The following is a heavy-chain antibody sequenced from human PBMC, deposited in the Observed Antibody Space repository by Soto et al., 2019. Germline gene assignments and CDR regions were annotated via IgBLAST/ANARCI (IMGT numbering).Heavy chain of an antibody. J-gene: IGHJ4*02. CDR2: ISGSGGST. D-gene: IGHD5-18*01. CDR3: ATSYSFYFDY. Sequence: HPGVSLRLSCAASGFTFSSYAMSWVRQAPGQGLEWVSAISGSGGSTYYADSVKGRFTISRDNSKNTLYLQMNSLRAEDTAVYYCATSYSFYFDYRGQGTLVTVSS. CDR1: GFTFSSYA. V-gene: IGHV3-23*01.